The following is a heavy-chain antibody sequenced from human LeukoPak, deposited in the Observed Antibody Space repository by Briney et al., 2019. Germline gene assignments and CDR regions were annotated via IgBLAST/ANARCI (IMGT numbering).Heavy chain of an antibody. CDR3: ARGTLYSGWSYYFDY. V-gene: IGHV4-39*07. CDR2: VYYSGTT. D-gene: IGHD6-19*01. CDR1: GGSISLSYYY. J-gene: IGHJ4*02. Sequence: SEALSLTCSVSGGSISLSYYYWGWIRQPPGKALEWIGSVYYSGTTSYNPSLKSRVTITVDMSKNHFSLRLSPVTAADTAMYYCARGTLYSGWSYYFDYWGQGSQVTVSP.